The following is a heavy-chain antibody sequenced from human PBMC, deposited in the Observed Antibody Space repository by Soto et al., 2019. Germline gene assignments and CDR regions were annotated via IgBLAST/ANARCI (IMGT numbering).Heavy chain of an antibody. V-gene: IGHV3-72*01. CDR3: ARAGVNNYHDFDY. Sequence: GGSLRLSCAASGFTFSDHYMDWVRQAPGKGLEWVGRSRDKTKSYTTEYAASVKGRFTISRDDSKNSLFLQMSSLKTEDTAVDYCARAGVNNYHDFDYWGQGTLVTVSS. CDR1: GFTFSDHY. J-gene: IGHJ4*02. D-gene: IGHD4-4*01. CDR2: SRDKTKSYTT.